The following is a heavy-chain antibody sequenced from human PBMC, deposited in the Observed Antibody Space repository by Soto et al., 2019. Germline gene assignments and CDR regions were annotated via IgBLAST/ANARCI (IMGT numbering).Heavy chain of an antibody. D-gene: IGHD3-9*01. CDR3: ARGPLGLRYFDWLFY. Sequence: VQLVESGGGLVKPGGSLRLSCAASGFTFSSYSMNWVRQAPGKGLEWVSSISSSSSYIYYADSVKGRFTISRDNAKNSLYLQMNSLRAEDTAVYYCARGPLGLRYFDWLFYWGQGTLVTVSS. CDR2: ISSSSSYI. J-gene: IGHJ4*02. CDR1: GFTFSSYS. V-gene: IGHV3-21*01.